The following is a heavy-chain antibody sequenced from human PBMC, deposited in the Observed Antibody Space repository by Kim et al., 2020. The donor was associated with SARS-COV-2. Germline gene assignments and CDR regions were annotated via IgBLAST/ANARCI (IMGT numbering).Heavy chain of an antibody. J-gene: IGHJ6*02. CDR3: ARDYSNYVFYYYGMDV. CDR2: IYYSGST. D-gene: IGHD4-4*01. Sequence: SETLSLTCTVSGGSISSSSYYWGWIRQPPGKGLEWIGSIYYSGSTYYNPSLKSRVTISVDTSKNQFSLKLSSVTAADTAVYYCARDYSNYVFYYYGMDVWGQGTTVTVSS. V-gene: IGHV4-39*07. CDR1: GGSISSSSYY.